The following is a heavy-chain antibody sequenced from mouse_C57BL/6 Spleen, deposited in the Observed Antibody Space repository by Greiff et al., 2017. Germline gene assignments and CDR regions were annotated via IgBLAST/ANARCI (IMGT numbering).Heavy chain of an antibody. CDR3: ARHEAYPDD. V-gene: IGHV5-6*01. CDR1: GFTFSSYG. D-gene: IGHD2-10*01. Sequence: EVQLVESGGDLVKPGGSLKLSCAASGFTFSSYGMTWVRQTPYKRLEWVATISSGGSYTYYPDSVKGRFTISRDNAKNTLYLQMSSLKSEDTAMHDWARHEAYPDDGGQGTTLTVSS. CDR2: ISSGGSYT. J-gene: IGHJ2*01.